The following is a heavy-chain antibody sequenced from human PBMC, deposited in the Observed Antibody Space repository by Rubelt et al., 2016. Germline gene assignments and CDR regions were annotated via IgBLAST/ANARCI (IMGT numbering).Heavy chain of an antibody. D-gene: IGHD6-19*01. CDR1: GFTFSSYG. V-gene: IGHV3-23*04. CDR2: ISGSGGST. J-gene: IGHJ4*02. CDR3: AKVDSSGWYYFDY. Sequence: VQLVESGGGVVQPGRSLRLSCAASGFTFSSYGMHWVRQAPGKGLEWVSAISGSGGSTYYAGSVKGRFTISRDNSKNTLYLQMNSLRAEDTAVYYCAKVDSSGWYYFDYWGQGTLVTVSS.